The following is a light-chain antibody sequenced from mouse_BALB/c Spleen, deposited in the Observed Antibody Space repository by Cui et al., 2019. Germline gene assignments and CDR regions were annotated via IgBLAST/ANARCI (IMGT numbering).Light chain of an antibody. CDR2: STS. CDR3: HQYHRSPYT. V-gene: IGKV4-74*01. J-gene: IGKJ2*01. Sequence: QIVLTQSPAIMSASLGERVTMTCTASSSVSSSYLHWYQQKPGSSPKLWIYSTSNLASGDPARFSGSGSGTSYSLTISSMEAEDAATYYCHQYHRSPYTFGGGTKLEIK. CDR1: SSVSSSY.